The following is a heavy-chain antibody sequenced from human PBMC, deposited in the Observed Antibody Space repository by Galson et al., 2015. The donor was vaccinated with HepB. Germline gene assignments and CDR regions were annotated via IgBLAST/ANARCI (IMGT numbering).Heavy chain of an antibody. CDR1: GFTFSTYA. V-gene: IGHV3-23*01. CDR2: IGGSGSRT. CDR3: ARAIGVPAAPEY. J-gene: IGHJ4*02. D-gene: IGHD2-2*01. Sequence: LRLSCAASGFTFSTYAMNCVRRPPGRGLEWVTYIGGSGSRTEYADSVKGRFTISRDNSENTLYLQMNSLRVEDTAVYFCARAIGVPAAPEYWGQGILV.